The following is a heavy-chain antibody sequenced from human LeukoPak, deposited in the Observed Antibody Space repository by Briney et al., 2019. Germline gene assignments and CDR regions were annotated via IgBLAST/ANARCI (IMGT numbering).Heavy chain of an antibody. J-gene: IGHJ4*02. V-gene: IGHV4-59*12. CDR2: IYYSGST. D-gene: IGHD4-11*01. Sequence: SETLSLTCTVSGGSISSYYWSWIRQPPGKGLEWIGYIYYSGSTNYNPSLKSRVTISVDTSKNQFSLKLSSVTAADTAVYYCARSKSGTAGYYWGQGTLVTVSS. CDR3: ARSKSGTAGYY. CDR1: GGSISSYY.